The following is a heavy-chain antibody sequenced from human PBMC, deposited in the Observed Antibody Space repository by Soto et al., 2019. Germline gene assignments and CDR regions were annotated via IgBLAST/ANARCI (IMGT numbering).Heavy chain of an antibody. D-gene: IGHD1-20*01. CDR2: MYSTGST. CDR3: ARYKHSIVDY. J-gene: IGHJ4*02. CDR1: GDSISGNY. Sequence: SETLSLTCTVSGDSISGNYWSWIRQPPGKRLEWIGYMYSTGSTNYNPSLKSRVNMSVDTSKNQFSLRLSSVTAADTAVYYCARYKHSIVDYWGRGTLVTVSS. V-gene: IGHV4-59*08.